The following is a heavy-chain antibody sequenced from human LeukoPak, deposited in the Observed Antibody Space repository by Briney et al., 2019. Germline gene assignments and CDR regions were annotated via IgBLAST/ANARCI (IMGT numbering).Heavy chain of an antibody. CDR3: ARVYGSGSYDYYYGMDV. CDR2: INAGNGNT. Sequence: GASVKVSCKASGYTFTSYAMHWVRQAPGQRLEWMGWINAGNGNTKYSQKFQGRVTITRDTSASTAYMELSSLRSEDMAVYYCARVYGSGSYDYYYGMDVWGKGTTVTVSS. D-gene: IGHD3-10*01. V-gene: IGHV1-3*01. CDR1: GYTFTSYA. J-gene: IGHJ6*04.